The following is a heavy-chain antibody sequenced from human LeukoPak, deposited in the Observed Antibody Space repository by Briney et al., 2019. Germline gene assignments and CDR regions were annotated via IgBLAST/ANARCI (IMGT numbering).Heavy chain of an antibody. D-gene: IGHD3-3*01. Sequence: GASVKVSCKASGGTFSSYAISWVRQAPGQGLEWMGGIIPIFGTANYAQNFQGRVTITADKSTSTAYMELSSLRSEDTAVYYCAREGGVGRFFRMDVWGKGTTVTVSS. J-gene: IGHJ6*03. CDR2: IIPIFGTA. V-gene: IGHV1-69*06. CDR3: AREGGVGRFFRMDV. CDR1: GGTFSSYA.